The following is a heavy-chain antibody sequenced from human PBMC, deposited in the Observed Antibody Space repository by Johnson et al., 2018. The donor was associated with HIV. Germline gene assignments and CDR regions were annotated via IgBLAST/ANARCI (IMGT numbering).Heavy chain of an antibody. CDR3: AKEVPDKFDV. Sequence: QVQLVESGGGVVQPGGSLRLSCAATGFSFRSYGMHWVRQGPGKGLEWMAFIRYDGSNKFYEDSVKGRFTISRDNSKNTLYLQMNSLRPEETALYYCAKEVPDKFDVWGQGTMVTVSS. CDR1: GFSFRSYG. J-gene: IGHJ3*01. CDR2: IRYDGSNK. V-gene: IGHV3-30*02.